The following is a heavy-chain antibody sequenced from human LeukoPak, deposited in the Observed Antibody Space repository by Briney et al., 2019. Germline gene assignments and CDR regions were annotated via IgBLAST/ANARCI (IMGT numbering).Heavy chain of an antibody. CDR3: VKEVRDYVRGSYVMRLDY. CDR1: GFTFSSYA. Sequence: GGSLRLSCSASGFTFSSYAMHWVRQAPGKGLEYVSAISSNGGSTYYADSVKGRFTISRDNSKNTLYLQMSSLRAEDTAVYYCVKEVRDYVRGSYVMRLDYWGQGTLVTVSS. CDR2: ISSNGGST. V-gene: IGHV3-64D*06. D-gene: IGHD3-16*01. J-gene: IGHJ4*02.